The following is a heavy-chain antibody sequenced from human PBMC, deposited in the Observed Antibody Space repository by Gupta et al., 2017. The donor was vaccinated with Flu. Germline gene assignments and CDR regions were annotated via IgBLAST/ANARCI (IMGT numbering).Heavy chain of an antibody. CDR1: GFSFSHYG. D-gene: IGHD5-24*01. J-gene: IGHJ6*02. V-gene: IGHV3-30*18. CDR2: SPHDGSIR. Sequence: QEQVVESGGDVVQTGRYLRLSCEAYGFSFSHYGIHWVRQAPGKGLEWVASSPHDGSIRNDADAGQGRFTISRDNSASRLYLQMSSLRIEDTAVYYCAKDWRWNHNNYGMNVWGQGTTVTVSS. CDR3: AKDWRWNHNNYGMNV.